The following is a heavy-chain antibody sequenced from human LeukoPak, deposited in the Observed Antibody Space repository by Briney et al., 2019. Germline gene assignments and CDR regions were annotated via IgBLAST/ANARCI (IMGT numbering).Heavy chain of an antibody. D-gene: IGHD3-22*01. V-gene: IGHV1-2*02. CDR3: ASVRSSASYHDAFDY. Sequence: ASVKVSCKASGYTFTGYYMQWVRQAPGQGVEWMGWINPNSGGTNYAQKFQGRITMTRDTSISTAYMELNRLTSDDTAVYYCASVRSSASYHDAFDYWGQGTQVTVSS. CDR2: INPNSGGT. J-gene: IGHJ4*02. CDR1: GYTFTGYY.